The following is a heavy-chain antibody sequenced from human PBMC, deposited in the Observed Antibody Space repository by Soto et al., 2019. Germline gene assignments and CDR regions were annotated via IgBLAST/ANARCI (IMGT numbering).Heavy chain of an antibody. V-gene: IGHV1-8*01. Sequence: ASVKVSCKASGYTFTSYDINWVRQATGQGPEWMGWMNPNSGNTGYAQKFQGWVTMTRDTSISTAYMELSRLRSDDTAVYYCARSGYSSSWYVVHYYYGMDVWGQGTTVTVSS. CDR3: ARSGYSSSWYVVHYYYGMDV. J-gene: IGHJ6*02. CDR2: MNPNSGNT. CDR1: GYTFTSYD. D-gene: IGHD6-13*01.